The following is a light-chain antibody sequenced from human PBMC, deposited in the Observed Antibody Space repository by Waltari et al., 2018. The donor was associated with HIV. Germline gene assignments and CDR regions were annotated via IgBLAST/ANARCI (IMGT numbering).Light chain of an antibody. CDR2: SNN. CDR1: SSNIGSNP. J-gene: IGLJ3*02. CDR3: AAWDDSLKGV. Sequence: QSVLTQPPSASGTPGQRVTIPCSGSSSNIGSNPVNWYQQLPGTAPKLLMYSNNQRPSGVPDLFSGSKSGTSASLVISGLQSEDEGDYYCAAWDDSLKGVFGGGTKLTVL. V-gene: IGLV1-44*01.